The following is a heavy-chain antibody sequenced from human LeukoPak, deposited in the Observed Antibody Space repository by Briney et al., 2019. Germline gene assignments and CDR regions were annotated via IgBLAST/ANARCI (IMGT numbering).Heavy chain of an antibody. CDR3: ARTPYYDFWSGYPTNWFDP. CDR1: GGSISSYY. CDR2: IYTSGST. D-gene: IGHD3-3*01. Sequence: PSETLSLTCTVSGGSISSYYWSWIQQPAGKGLEWIGRIYTSGSTNYNPSLKSRVTMSVDTSKNQFSLKLSSVTAADTAVYYCARTPYYDFWSGYPTNWFDPWGQGTLVTVSS. J-gene: IGHJ5*02. V-gene: IGHV4-4*07.